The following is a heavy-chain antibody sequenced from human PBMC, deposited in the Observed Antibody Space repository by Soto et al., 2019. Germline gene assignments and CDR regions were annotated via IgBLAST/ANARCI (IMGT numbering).Heavy chain of an antibody. V-gene: IGHV1-8*01. CDR2: MIPDSGRT. D-gene: IGHD3-10*01. CDR1: GYTFTNHD. J-gene: IGHJ4*02. Sequence: QVQLVQSGAEVKKPGASVKVSCKASGYTFTNHDINWVRQVPGQGLEWMGWMIPDSGRTGYEHKFQGRVTMTRNTSTSTAYMELSSLRNEDTAVYYCARGDQFGFGVDYWGQGTLVTVSS. CDR3: ARGDQFGFGVDY.